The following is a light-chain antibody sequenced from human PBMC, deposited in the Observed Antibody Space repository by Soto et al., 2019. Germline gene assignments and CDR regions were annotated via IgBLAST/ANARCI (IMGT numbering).Light chain of an antibody. Sequence: QSVLAQPASVSGSPGQSITISCTGTSSDVGGYDYVSWYQLYPGKAPKLMIYAVNKRPSGVPDRFSGSKSGNTASLTVSGLQAEDEADYYCSSYAGSNNYVFGTGTKVTVL. CDR1: SSDVGGYDY. J-gene: IGLJ1*01. CDR3: SSYAGSNNYV. CDR2: AVN. V-gene: IGLV2-8*01.